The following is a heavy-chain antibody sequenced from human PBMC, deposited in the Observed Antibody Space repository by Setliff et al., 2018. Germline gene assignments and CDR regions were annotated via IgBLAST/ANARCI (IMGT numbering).Heavy chain of an antibody. CDR3: ARVTGFSYMDV. CDR1: GGSISGGGFY. V-gene: IGHV4-61*09. CDR2: FHTGGAT. J-gene: IGHJ6*03. Sequence: SETLSLTCSVSGGSISGGGFYWSWIRQSAGRGLEWIGHFHTGGATDYNLSLKSRVTISLDTAKNQISLRLSSVTAADTAVYFCARVTGFSYMDVWGKGTTVTVS. D-gene: IGHD3-3*01.